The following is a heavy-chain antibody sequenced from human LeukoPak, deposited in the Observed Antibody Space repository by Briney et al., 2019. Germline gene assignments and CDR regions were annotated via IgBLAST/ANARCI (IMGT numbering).Heavy chain of an antibody. V-gene: IGHV3-23*01. CDR1: GFTFSSYA. J-gene: IGHJ6*03. CDR3: VKEGSYYLDV. CDR2: IGRGSDWT. Sequence: PGGSLRLSCAASGFTFSSYAMSWVRQAPGRGLEWVSSIGRGSDWTLFADSVKGRFTISRDNSKNALYLQLNSPRAEDTAIYYCVKEGSYYLDVWGKGTTVTVSS.